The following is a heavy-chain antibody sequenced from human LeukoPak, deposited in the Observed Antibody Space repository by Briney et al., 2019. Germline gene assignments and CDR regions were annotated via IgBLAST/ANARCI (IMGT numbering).Heavy chain of an antibody. CDR2: MNPNSGNT. CDR3: AGEGYSSSWYDSYYYYYMDV. Sequence: ASVKVSCKASGYTFTSYDINWLGQATGQGREWMGWMNPNSGNTGYAQKFQGRVTMTRNTSISTAYMELSSLRSEDTAVYYCAGEGYSSSWYDSYYYYYMDVWGKGTTVTVSS. CDR1: GYTFTSYD. D-gene: IGHD6-13*01. V-gene: IGHV1-8*01. J-gene: IGHJ6*03.